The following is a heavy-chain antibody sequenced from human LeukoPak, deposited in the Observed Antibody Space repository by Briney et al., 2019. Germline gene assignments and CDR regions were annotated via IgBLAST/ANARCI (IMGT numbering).Heavy chain of an antibody. V-gene: IGHV3-7*03. Sequence: GGSLRLSCAASGFALSSHWMTWVRQVPGRGPEWVANVNRDGSETYYLDSVKGRFTISKDNAKNSLYLQMNSLRAKDTALYHCARNNGMDVWGQGTTVIVSS. J-gene: IGHJ6*02. CDR1: GFALSSHW. CDR2: VNRDGSET. CDR3: ARNNGMDV.